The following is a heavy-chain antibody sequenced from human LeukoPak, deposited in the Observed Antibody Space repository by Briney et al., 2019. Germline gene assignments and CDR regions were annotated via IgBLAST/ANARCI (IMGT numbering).Heavy chain of an antibody. D-gene: IGHD3-3*01. V-gene: IGHV1-18*01. CDR3: ARDPPFTIFGVVTDAFDI. CDR1: GYTFTSYG. J-gene: IGHJ3*02. Sequence: GASVKVSCKASGYTFTSYGISWVRQAPGQGLEWMGWISAYNGNTHYAQKLQGRVTMTTDTSTSTAYMELRSLRSDDTAVYYCARDPPFTIFGVVTDAFDIWGQGTMVTVSS. CDR2: ISAYNGNT.